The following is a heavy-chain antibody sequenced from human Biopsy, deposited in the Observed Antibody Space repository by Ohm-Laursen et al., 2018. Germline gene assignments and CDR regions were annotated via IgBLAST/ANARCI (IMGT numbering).Heavy chain of an antibody. V-gene: IGHV4-59*07. CDR3: ALGGGSYVNFDY. J-gene: IGHJ4*02. D-gene: IGHD1-26*01. CDR2: FRFEDRT. CDR1: GGSISNYF. Sequence: SDTLSLTWAVSGGSISNYFWMWIRQPPGKGLEWIGYFRFEDRTSYNSSLKSRVTISADTSKNQFFLRLSSVTAADTAVYYCALGGGSYVNFDYWGQGTLVTVSS.